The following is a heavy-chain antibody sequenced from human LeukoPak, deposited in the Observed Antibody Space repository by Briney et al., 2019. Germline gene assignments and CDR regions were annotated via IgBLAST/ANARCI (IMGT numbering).Heavy chain of an antibody. Sequence: SGTLSLTCAICGDSVSSNSAAGSWTRQSLSRGLEWLGRTYYRSKWNNNYAISVKSRITINPDTSKNQFSLQLNSVTPEDTGVYYCARARGYFDLWGRGTLVTVSS. CDR1: GDSVSSNSAA. J-gene: IGHJ2*01. CDR3: ARARGYFDL. CDR2: TYYRSKWNN. V-gene: IGHV6-1*01.